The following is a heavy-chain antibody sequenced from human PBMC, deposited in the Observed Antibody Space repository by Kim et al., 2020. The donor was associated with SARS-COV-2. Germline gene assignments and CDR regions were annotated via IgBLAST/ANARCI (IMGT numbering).Heavy chain of an antibody. J-gene: IGHJ4*02. D-gene: IGHD3-3*01. Sequence: GGSLRLSCAASGFTFSSYAMSWVRQAPGKGLEWVSAISGSGGSTYYADSVKGRFTISRDNSKNTLYLQMNSLRAEDTAVYYCAKDPGINDFWSGLAPVDYWGQGTLVTVSS. CDR2: ISGSGGST. CDR1: GFTFSSYA. V-gene: IGHV3-23*01. CDR3: AKDPGINDFWSGLAPVDY.